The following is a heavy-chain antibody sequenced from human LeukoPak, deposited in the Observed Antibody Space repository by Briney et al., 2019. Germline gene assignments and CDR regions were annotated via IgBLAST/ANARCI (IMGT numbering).Heavy chain of an antibody. CDR3: AKEARSSSSWYGYFDY. Sequence: GGSLRLSCAASGFTFSSYGMHWVRQAPGKGLEWVAVISYDGSNKYYADSVKGRFTISRDNSKNTLYLQMNSLRAEDTAVCYCAKEARSSSSWYGYFDYWGQGTLVTVSS. CDR2: ISYDGSNK. J-gene: IGHJ4*02. D-gene: IGHD6-13*01. CDR1: GFTFSSYG. V-gene: IGHV3-30*18.